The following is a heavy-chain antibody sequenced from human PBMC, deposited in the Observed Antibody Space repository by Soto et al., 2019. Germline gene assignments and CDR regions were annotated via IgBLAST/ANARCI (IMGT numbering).Heavy chain of an antibody. V-gene: IGHV4-34*01. Sequence: SETLSLTCAVYGGSFSGYYWSWIRQPPGKGLEWIGEINHSGSTNYNPSLKSRVTISVDTSKNQFSLKLSSVTAADTAVYYCARGLLFGELLYYYYGMDVWGQGTTVTVSS. CDR1: GGSFSGYY. CDR3: ARGLLFGELLYYYYGMDV. J-gene: IGHJ6*02. D-gene: IGHD3-10*01. CDR2: INHSGST.